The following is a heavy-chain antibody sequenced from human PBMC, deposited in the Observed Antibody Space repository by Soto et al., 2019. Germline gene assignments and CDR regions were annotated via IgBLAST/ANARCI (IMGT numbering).Heavy chain of an antibody. D-gene: IGHD6-19*01. CDR3: AKEGTSGLYYFDY. CDR1: GFTFSSYA. V-gene: IGHV3-23*01. Sequence: PGGSLRLSCAASGFTFSSYAMKWVRQAPGKGLEWASLMGESGTPTYYADSVKGRFTISRDNSRNTLYLEMNSLRAGDSAKYYCAKEGTSGLYYFDYWGPGTLVTGSS. J-gene: IGHJ4*02. CDR2: MGESGTPT.